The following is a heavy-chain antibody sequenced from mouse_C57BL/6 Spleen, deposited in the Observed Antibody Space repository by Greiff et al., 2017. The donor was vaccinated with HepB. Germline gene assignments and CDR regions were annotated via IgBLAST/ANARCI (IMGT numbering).Heavy chain of an antibody. D-gene: IGHD1-1*01. CDR3: ARKIYYDYAMDY. J-gene: IGHJ4*01. Sequence: VQLQQPGTELVKPGASVKLSCKASGYTFTDYNMHWVKQSHGKSLEWIGYINPNNGGTSYNQKFKGKATLTVNKSSSTAYMELRSLTSEDSAVYYCARKIYYDYAMDYWGQGTSVTVSS. CDR2: INPNNGGT. V-gene: IGHV1-22*01. CDR1: GYTFTDYN.